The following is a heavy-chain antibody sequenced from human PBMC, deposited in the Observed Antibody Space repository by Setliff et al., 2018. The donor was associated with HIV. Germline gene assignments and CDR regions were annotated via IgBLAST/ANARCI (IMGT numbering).Heavy chain of an antibody. CDR2: ISSSSRSK. CDR1: GFLFHTYW. Sequence: GSLRLSCAASGFLFHTYWMSWVRQAPGKGLEWVSSISSSSRSKYYADSVKGRFTISRDNAKKSLYLQMNSLRADDTAVYYCAREVSSTPYYFNYWGQGTLVTVSS. D-gene: IGHD2-8*01. CDR3: AREVSSTPYYFNY. V-gene: IGHV3-21*04. J-gene: IGHJ4*02.